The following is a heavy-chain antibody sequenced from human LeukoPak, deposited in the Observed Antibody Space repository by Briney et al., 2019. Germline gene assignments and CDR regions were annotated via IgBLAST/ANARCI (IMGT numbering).Heavy chain of an antibody. J-gene: IGHJ6*04. V-gene: IGHV3-20*04. CDR2: INWNGGST. CDR3: AKRAGYCSSTSCPEDV. CDR1: GFTFDDYG. Sequence: RPGGSLRLSCAASGFTFDDYGMSWVRQAPGKGLEWVSGINWNGGSTDYADSVKGRFTISRDNSKNTLYLQMNSLRAEDTAVYYCAKRAGYCSSTSCPEDVWGKGTTVTVSS. D-gene: IGHD2-2*03.